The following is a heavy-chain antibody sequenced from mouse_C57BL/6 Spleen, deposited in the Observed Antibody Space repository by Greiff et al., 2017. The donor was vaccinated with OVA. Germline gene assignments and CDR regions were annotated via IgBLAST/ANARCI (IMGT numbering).Heavy chain of an antibody. CDR1: GYAFSSSW. J-gene: IGHJ4*01. V-gene: IGHV1-82*01. CDR3: ARVAYYVSSYYAMDY. Sequence: VQLQQSGPELVKPGASVKISCKASGYAFSSSWMNWVKQRPGKGLEWIGRIYPGDGDTHYNGKFKGKATLTAAKSSSTAYMQLSSLTSEDSAVYFGARVAYYVSSYYAMDYWGQGTSVTVSS. CDR2: IYPGDGDT. D-gene: IGHD1-1*01.